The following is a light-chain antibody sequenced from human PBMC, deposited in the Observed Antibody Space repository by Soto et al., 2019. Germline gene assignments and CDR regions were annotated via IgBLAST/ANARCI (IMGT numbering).Light chain of an antibody. V-gene: IGKV1-39*01. CDR3: QQSYSAPRT. J-gene: IGKJ1*01. Sequence: DIQMTQSPSSLCASVGDRVTITGRASQSISSYLNWYQQKPGKAPKLLIYAASSLQSGVPSRFSGSGSGTDFTLTINSLQPEDFATYYCQQSYSAPRTFGQGTKVDI. CDR1: QSISSY. CDR2: AAS.